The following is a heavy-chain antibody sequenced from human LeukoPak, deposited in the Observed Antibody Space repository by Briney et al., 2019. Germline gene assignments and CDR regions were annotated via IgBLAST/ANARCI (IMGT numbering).Heavy chain of an antibody. V-gene: IGHV3-30*04. Sequence: GGSLRLSRAASGFTFSSYAMHWVRQAPGKGLEWVTVISYDGTNKYYADSVKGRFTISRDNSKNTLYLQMNSLRAEDTAVYYCARALGYCSGGSCPAYYDYGLDVWGKGTTVTVSS. D-gene: IGHD2-15*01. CDR3: ARALGYCSGGSCPAYYDYGLDV. J-gene: IGHJ6*04. CDR1: GFTFSSYA. CDR2: ISYDGTNK.